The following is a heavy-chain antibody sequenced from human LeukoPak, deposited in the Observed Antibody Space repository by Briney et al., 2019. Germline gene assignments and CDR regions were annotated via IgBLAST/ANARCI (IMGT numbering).Heavy chain of an antibody. CDR2: IKEDGGEQ. CDR3: AREHWFGELGT. V-gene: IGHV3-7*01. Sequence: GGSLRLSCAASGFTFSNYVMNWVRQAPGKGLEWVANIKEDGGEQNYADSVKGRFTITRDNAKGTLFLQMNSLRAEDTALYYCAREHWFGELGTWGQGTLVSVSS. J-gene: IGHJ4*02. CDR1: GFTFSNYV. D-gene: IGHD3-10*01.